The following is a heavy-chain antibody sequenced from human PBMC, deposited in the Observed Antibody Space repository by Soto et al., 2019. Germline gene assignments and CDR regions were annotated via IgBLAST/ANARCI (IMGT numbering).Heavy chain of an antibody. CDR1: GFSLSTSGVG. V-gene: IGHV2-5*02. CDR2: IYWDDDK. CDR3: AHRRGGSGSYYNYNWYFDL. Sequence: QITLKESGPTLVKPTQTLTLTCTFSGFSLSTSGVGVGWIRQPPGKALEWLALIYWDDDKRYSPSLKSRLTITKDTSKNQVVLTMTNMDPVDTATYYCAHRRGGSGSYYNYNWYFDLWGRGTLVTVSS. J-gene: IGHJ2*01. D-gene: IGHD3-10*01.